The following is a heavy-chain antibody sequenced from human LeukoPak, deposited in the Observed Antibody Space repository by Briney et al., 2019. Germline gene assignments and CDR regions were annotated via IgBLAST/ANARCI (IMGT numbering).Heavy chain of an antibody. J-gene: IGHJ4*02. CDR1: GGSCSGVY. Sequence: ASETLSLACAVCGGSCSGVYWGGIRKPPGKGLEWIGEINHSGSTNYNPSLKSRVTISVDTSKNQFSLKLSSVTAADTAVYYCASDSGYDEIDYWGQGTLVNVCS. CDR3: ASDSGYDEIDY. V-gene: IGHV4-34*01. D-gene: IGHD5-12*01. CDR2: INHSGST.